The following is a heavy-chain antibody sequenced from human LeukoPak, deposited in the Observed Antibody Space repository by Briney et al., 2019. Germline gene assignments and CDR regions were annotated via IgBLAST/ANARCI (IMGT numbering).Heavy chain of an antibody. CDR2: ISGRGGTT. CDR1: GFTFSSYA. CDR3: AKHVDTAMVIDAFEI. D-gene: IGHD5-18*01. Sequence: GGSLRLSCAASGFTFSSYAMSRVRQAPGKGLEWVSAISGRGGTTYYPDSVKGRFTISRDNSKNTLYLQMDSLRAEDTAVYYCAKHVDTAMVIDAFEIWGQGTMVTVSS. J-gene: IGHJ3*02. V-gene: IGHV3-23*01.